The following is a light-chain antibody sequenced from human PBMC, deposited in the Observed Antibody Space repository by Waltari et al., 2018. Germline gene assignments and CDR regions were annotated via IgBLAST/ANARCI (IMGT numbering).Light chain of an antibody. CDR3: SSSSSSSTFYV. CDR1: TSYVGGYNY. CDR2: DVS. Sequence: QSALTQPASVSGSPGQSITISCTGTTSYVGGYNYVSWYQQHPGKAPKLMIYDVSKRPSGVSDRFSGSKSGNTASLTISGLQTEDEADYYCSSSSSSSTFYVFGTGTKVTVL. J-gene: IGLJ1*01. V-gene: IGLV2-14*03.